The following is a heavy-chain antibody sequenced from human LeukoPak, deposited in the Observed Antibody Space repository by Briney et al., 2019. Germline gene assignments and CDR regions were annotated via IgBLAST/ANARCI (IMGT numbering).Heavy chain of an antibody. J-gene: IGHJ6*03. CDR1: GYSISSGYY. V-gene: IGHV4-38-2*02. CDR2: IYHSGTT. Sequence: PSETLSLTCTVSGYSISSGYYWVWIRQPPGKGLEWIGCIYHSGTTYYNPSLKSRITMSVDTSKNQFSLKLSSVTAADTAMYYCARDQPYMDVWGKGTTVTVSS. CDR3: ARDQPYMDV.